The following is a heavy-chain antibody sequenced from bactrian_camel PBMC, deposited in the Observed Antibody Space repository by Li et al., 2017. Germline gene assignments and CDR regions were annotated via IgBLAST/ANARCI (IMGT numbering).Heavy chain of an antibody. V-gene: IGHV3S40*01. J-gene: IGHJ7*01. CDR1: GFTFSSHY. CDR2: IRSDDTT. Sequence: VQLVESGGALVQPGGSLRLSCQASGFTFSSHYMSWVRQAPGKGLEWVSTIRSDDTTYEANSVKGRFTVSRDNAQNTVYLQLHGLKSEDMAVYYCAQGSPSPLFDHYGMDYWGKGTQVTVS.